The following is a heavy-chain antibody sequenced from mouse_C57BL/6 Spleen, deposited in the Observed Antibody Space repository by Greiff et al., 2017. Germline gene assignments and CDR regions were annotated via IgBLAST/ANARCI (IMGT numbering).Heavy chain of an antibody. CDR2: IYPGSGNT. Sequence: VQLQQSGAELVRPGASVKLSCKASGYTFTDYYINWVKQRPGQGLEWIARIYPGSGNTYYNEKFKGKATLTAEKSSSTAYMQLSSLTSEDSAVYFCARDERFAYWGQGTLVTVSA. V-gene: IGHV1-76*01. CDR3: ARDERFAY. CDR1: GYTFTDYY. J-gene: IGHJ3*01.